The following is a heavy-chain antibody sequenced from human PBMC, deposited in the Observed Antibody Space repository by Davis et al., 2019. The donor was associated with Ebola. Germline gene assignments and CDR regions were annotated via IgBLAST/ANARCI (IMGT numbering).Heavy chain of an antibody. CDR3: ARAYMFRGVIRWFDP. Sequence: ASVKVSCKASGYTFTSYDINWVRQATGQGLEWMGWMNPNSGNTGYAQKFQGRVTMTRNTSISTAYMELSSLRSEDTAVYYCARAYMFRGVIRWFDPWGQGTLVTVSS. CDR1: GYTFTSYD. D-gene: IGHD3-10*01. J-gene: IGHJ5*02. CDR2: MNPNSGNT. V-gene: IGHV1-8*01.